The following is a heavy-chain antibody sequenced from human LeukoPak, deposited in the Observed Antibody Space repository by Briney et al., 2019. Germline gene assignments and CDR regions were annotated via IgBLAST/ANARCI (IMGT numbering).Heavy chain of an antibody. J-gene: IGHJ6*03. CDR1: GDSFSGYY. Sequence: SETLSLTCAVYGDSFSGYYWSWIRQPPGKGLEWIGSIYYSGSTYYNPSLKSRVTISVDTSKNQFSLKLSSVTAADTAVYYCARRRAVEYSSSSEVPYYYYYMDVWGKGTTVTVSS. CDR2: IYYSGST. CDR3: ARRRAVEYSSSSEVPYYYYYMDV. V-gene: IGHV4-39*01. D-gene: IGHD6-6*01.